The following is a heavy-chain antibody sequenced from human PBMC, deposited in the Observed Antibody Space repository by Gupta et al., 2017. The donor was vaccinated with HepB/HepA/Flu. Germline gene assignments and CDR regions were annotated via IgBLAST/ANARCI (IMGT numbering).Heavy chain of an antibody. Sequence: EVQLLESGGGLVQPGGSLRLSCVASGFTFSSYAISWVRQAPGKGLEWVSGISGSGGSTYYADSVKGRFTISRDNSKNTLYLKMNSLRAEDTAVYYCAKVDSGWDGVADWGQGTLVTVS. CDR2: ISGSGGST. V-gene: IGHV3-23*01. CDR3: AKVDSGWDGVAD. D-gene: IGHD6-19*01. J-gene: IGHJ4*02. CDR1: GFTFSSYA.